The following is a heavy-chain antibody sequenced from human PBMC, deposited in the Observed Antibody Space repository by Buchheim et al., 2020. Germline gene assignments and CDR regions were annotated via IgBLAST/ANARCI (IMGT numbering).Heavy chain of an antibody. CDR3: GRAYCYGSFDY. J-gene: IGHJ4*02. D-gene: IGHD3-10*01. CDR1: GYTFTNYY. CDR2: INSGGGST. V-gene: IGHV1-46*03. Sequence: QVQLVQSGAEVRKPGASVKVSCKASGYTFTNYYIHWVRQAPEQGLEWMGIINSGGGSTTYAQKFQGRVTLTRDTSTSTVYMELSSLRSEDTAGYYCGRAYCYGSFDYWGKGTL.